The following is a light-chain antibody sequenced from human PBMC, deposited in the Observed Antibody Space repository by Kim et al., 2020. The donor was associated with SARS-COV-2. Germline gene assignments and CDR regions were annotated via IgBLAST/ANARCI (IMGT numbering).Light chain of an antibody. CDR1: QSIRNY. J-gene: IGKJ2*01. CDR3: QQSYKIPYT. V-gene: IGKV1-39*01. CDR2: ATS. Sequence: SASVGDRVTITCRASQSIRNYVNWYQQKPGKAPNLLVYATSILQSGVPPRFSGSGSGTDFTLTISSLQPGDSATYYCQQSYKIPYTFGQGTKLEI.